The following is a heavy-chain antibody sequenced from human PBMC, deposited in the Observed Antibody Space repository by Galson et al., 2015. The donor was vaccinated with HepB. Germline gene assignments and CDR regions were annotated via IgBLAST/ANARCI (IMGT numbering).Heavy chain of an antibody. CDR3: TREWNSIQY. J-gene: IGHJ4*02. CDR1: AFTFSNAW. D-gene: IGHD1-7*01. Sequence: RLSCAASAFTFSNAWMSWVRQAPGTGLEYIGRIKSKADGGTTEYAAPVKGRFTISRDDSQNTLCLQMNNLNTEDTAVYYCTREWNSIQYWGQGALVTVSS. CDR2: IKSKADGGTT. V-gene: IGHV3-15*01.